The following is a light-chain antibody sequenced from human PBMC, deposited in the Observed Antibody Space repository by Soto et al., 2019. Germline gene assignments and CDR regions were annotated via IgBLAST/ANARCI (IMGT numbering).Light chain of an antibody. CDR3: ASWDDRLGAVI. CDR1: SSNIGSNT. CDR2: SNN. J-gene: IGLJ2*01. Sequence: QSVLTQSPSASGTPGQRVTISCSGSSSNIGSNTVNWYQQLPGAAPKLLMHSNNLRPSGVPERISGSKFGTAASLAISGLRSEDEAVYYCASWDDRLGAVIFGGGTKVTVL. V-gene: IGLV1-47*02.